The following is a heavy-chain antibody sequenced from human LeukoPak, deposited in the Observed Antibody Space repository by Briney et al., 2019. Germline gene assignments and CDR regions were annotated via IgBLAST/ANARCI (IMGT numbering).Heavy chain of an antibody. CDR1: GFTFSSYA. CDR2: ISGSGGST. Sequence: GVLRLSCAASGFTFSSYAMSWVRQAPGKGLEWVSAISGSGGSTYYADSVKGRFTISRDNAKNSLYLQMNSLRAEDTAVYYCARVGCYYDSSGYYYFDYWSQGTLVTVSS. D-gene: IGHD3-22*01. V-gene: IGHV3-23*01. J-gene: IGHJ4*02. CDR3: ARVGCYYDSSGYYYFDY.